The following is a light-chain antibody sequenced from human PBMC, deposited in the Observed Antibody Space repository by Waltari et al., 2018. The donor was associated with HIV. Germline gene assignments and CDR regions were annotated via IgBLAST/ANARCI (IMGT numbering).Light chain of an antibody. J-gene: IGLJ2*01. V-gene: IGLV2-23*02. CDR3: CSYAGSSTSVV. Sequence: QSALTQSASVSGSPGQSITISCTGTSSVVGSYNLVSWYQHHPGKAPKLMIYEVNKWPSGVSNRFSGSKSGNTASLTISGLQAEDEADYYCCSYAGSSTSVVFGGGTKLTVL. CDR2: EVN. CDR1: SSVVGSYNL.